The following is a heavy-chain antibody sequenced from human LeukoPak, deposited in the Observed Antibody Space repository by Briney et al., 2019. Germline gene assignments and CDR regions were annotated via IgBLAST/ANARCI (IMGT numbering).Heavy chain of an antibody. J-gene: IGHJ6*04. CDR1: GGSISSGGYS. V-gene: IGHV4-30-4*07. Sequence: SETLSLTCAVSGGSISSGGYSWSWIRQPPGKAMEFIAYIYYTGNTYFNPSLKSRVTISVDTSKNQFSLKLSSVTAADTAVYYCARHLRRRDGYNWAWRIMDVWGKGTTVTISS. D-gene: IGHD5-24*01. CDR3: ARHLRRRDGYNWAWRIMDV. CDR2: IYYTGNT.